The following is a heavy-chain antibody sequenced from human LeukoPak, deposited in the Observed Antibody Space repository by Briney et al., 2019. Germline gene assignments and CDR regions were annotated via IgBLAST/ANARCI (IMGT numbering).Heavy chain of an antibody. D-gene: IGHD3-22*01. V-gene: IGHV1-2*06. CDR3: ASRRYYYDSSGFDGFDY. J-gene: IGHJ4*02. CDR1: GYTFTGYY. Sequence: ASVKVSCKASGYTFTGYYMHWVRQAPGQGLEWMGRINPNSGGTNYAQKFQGRVTMTRDTSTSTVYMELSSLRSEDTAVYYCASRRYYYDSSGFDGFDYWGQGTLVTVSS. CDR2: INPNSGGT.